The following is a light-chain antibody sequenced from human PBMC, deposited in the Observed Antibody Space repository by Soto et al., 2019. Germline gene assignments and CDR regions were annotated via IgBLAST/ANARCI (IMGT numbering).Light chain of an antibody. J-gene: IGKJ1*01. V-gene: IGKV1-5*01. CDR3: QQYNSYWT. CDR1: QSISRW. Sequence: DIQMTQSPSTLSASVGDRVTITCRASQSISRWLAWYQQKPGKAPKLLIYDAASLESGGSSRCSGGGSGTEFTRTISILPPYDFGTFYCQQYNSYWTFGQGTKVEI. CDR2: DAA.